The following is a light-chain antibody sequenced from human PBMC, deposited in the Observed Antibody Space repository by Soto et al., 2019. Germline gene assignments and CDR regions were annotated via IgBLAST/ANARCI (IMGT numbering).Light chain of an antibody. V-gene: IGKV3-20*01. CDR3: QQYHYQGT. J-gene: IGKJ1*01. CDR2: DAS. CDR1: QTVRNNY. Sequence: EFVLTQSPGTLSLSPGERATLSCRASQTVRNNYLAWYQQKPGQAPRLLIYDASSRATGIPDRFSGSGSGTDFTLTISRLEPEDLAVYYCQQYHYQGTFGQGTKVDI.